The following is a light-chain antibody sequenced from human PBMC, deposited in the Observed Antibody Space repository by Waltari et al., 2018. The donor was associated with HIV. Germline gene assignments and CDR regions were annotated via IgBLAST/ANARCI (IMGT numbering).Light chain of an antibody. CDR3: CSYWGSSNWV. J-gene: IGLJ3*02. CDR2: EDI. CDR1: SSDVGNYNL. Sequence: QSALTQPASVSGSPGQSITISCTGTSSDVGNYNLVSWYQQHPGKAPKHMIYEDIKRPSGVSNRLSVSKSGNTASLTISGRQAEDEADYYCCSYWGSSNWVFGGGTKLTGL. V-gene: IGLV2-23*01.